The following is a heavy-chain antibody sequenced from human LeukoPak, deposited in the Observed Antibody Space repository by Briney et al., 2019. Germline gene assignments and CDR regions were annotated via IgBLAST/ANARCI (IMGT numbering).Heavy chain of an antibody. J-gene: IGHJ4*02. Sequence: GGSLRLSCAASGFTFSTYSMNWVRQAPGKGLEWVSYITGSSSLIWYADSVKGRFTISRDDAKNSLYLQMNGLKDEDTAVYYRARDTNWAFDFWGQGTLVTVSS. CDR1: GFTFSTYS. V-gene: IGHV3-48*02. CDR2: ITGSSSLI. CDR3: ARDTNWAFDF. D-gene: IGHD1-1*01.